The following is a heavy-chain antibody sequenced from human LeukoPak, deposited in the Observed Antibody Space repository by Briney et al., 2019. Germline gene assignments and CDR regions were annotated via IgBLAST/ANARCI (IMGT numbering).Heavy chain of an antibody. CDR2: IGGREGGT. CDR3: AKWGDYDILTGYYDSDY. V-gene: IGHV3-23*01. D-gene: IGHD3-9*01. Sequence: PGGSLRLSCAAAGFILSNYAMSWGRQAPGKGMEWVSAIGGREGGTNYADSVKGRFTVSRDHPKNTLYLQMNTLRVEDTAVYYCAKWGDYDILTGYYDSDYWGHGTLVTVSS. CDR1: GFILSNYA. J-gene: IGHJ4*01.